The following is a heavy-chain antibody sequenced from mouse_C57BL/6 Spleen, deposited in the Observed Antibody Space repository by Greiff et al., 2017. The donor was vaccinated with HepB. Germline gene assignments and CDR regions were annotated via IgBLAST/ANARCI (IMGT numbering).Heavy chain of an antibody. CDR1: GYSITSDY. J-gene: IGHJ1*03. V-gene: IGHV3-8*01. Sequence: DVKLQESGPGLAKPSQTLSLTCSVTGYSITSDYWNWIRKFPGNKLEYMGYISYSGSTYYNPSLKSRISITRDTSKNQYYLQLNSVTTEDTATYYCARSIYSNYWYFDVWGTGTTVTVSS. D-gene: IGHD2-5*01. CDR3: ARSIYSNYWYFDV. CDR2: ISYSGST.